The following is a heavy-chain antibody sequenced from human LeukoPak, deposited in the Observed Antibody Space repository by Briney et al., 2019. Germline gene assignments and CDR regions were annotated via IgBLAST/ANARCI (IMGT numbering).Heavy chain of an antibody. CDR1: GGSISSYH. D-gene: IGHD6-19*01. CDR3: ARVPLTSGWYLTPALVGFDY. V-gene: IGHV4-59*01. Sequence: SETLSLTCTVSGGSISSYHWSWIRQPPGKGLEWVGYIYYSGSTNYNPSLKSRVTISVDTSKNQFSLKLSSVTAADTAVYYCARVPLTSGWYLTPALVGFDYWGQGTLVTVSS. J-gene: IGHJ4*02. CDR2: IYYSGST.